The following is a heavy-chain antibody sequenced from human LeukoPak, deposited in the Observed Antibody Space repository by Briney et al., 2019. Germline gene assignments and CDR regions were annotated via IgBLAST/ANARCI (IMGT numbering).Heavy chain of an antibody. CDR1: GFTFGSYG. CDR3: AHMHSSGWYLAPPDY. V-gene: IGHV3-30*02. D-gene: IGHD6-19*01. CDR2: IRYDGSNK. Sequence: PGGSLRLSCAASGFTFGSYGMHWVRQAPGKGLEWVAFIRYDGSNKYYADSVKGRFTISRDNSKNTLYLQMNSLRAEDTAVYYCAHMHSSGWYLAPPDYWGQGTLVTVSS. J-gene: IGHJ4*02.